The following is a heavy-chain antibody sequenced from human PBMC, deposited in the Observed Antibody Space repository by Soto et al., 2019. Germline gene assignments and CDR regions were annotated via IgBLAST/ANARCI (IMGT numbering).Heavy chain of an antibody. D-gene: IGHD1-1*01. Sequence: GGSLRLSCAASGLTVSSSYMSWVRQAPGKGLQWVSVIYSAGSTYYANSVKGRFTISRDNSKNTLYLQMNSLRAEDTAVYYCATTVKRTFDSWGQGTLVTVSS. CDR2: IYSAGST. CDR1: GLTVSSSY. CDR3: ATTVKRTFDS. V-gene: IGHV3-53*01. J-gene: IGHJ4*02.